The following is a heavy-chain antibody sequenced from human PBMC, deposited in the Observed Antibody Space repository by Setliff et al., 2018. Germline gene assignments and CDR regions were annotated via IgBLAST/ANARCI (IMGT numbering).Heavy chain of an antibody. J-gene: IGHJ5*01. CDR3: VGRDFSGGDS. V-gene: IGHV4-34*01. Sequence: SETLSLTCAVYGGSFSGYYWSWIRQPPGKGLEWIGYVYSSSSPYYEPSLESRVTMSIDTSKNQISLQLRSLTAADTAVYYCVGRDFSGGDSWGHGTLVTVSS. CDR1: GGSFSGYY. CDR2: VYSSSSP. D-gene: IGHD6-25*01.